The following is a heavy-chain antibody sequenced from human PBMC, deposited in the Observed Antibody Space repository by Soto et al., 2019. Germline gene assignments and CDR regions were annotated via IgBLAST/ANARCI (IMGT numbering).Heavy chain of an antibody. Sequence: QVQLVESGGGVVQPGRSLRLSCAASGFTSSSYGMHWVRQAPGKGLEWVALISYDGSNKYYADSVKGRFSISRDNSKNTLYLQMNSLRAGDTAVYYCAKDRLRGGFLTTATTNGMDVWGQGTTVTVSS. CDR3: AKDRLRGGFLTTATTNGMDV. V-gene: IGHV3-30*18. J-gene: IGHJ6*02. CDR2: ISYDGSNK. CDR1: GFTSSSYG. D-gene: IGHD1-26*01.